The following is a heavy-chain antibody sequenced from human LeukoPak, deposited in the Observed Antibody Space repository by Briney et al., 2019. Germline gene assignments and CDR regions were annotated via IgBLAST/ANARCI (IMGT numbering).Heavy chain of an antibody. Sequence: GGSLRLSCAASGFTFSSYAMSWVRQAPGKGLEWVSGISSSGGSTVYADSVKGRFTISRDNFRNTVFLQMNSLRAEDTAVYYCAKDVVRYCSGGSCYPDYWGQGTLVTVSS. CDR1: GFTFSSYA. V-gene: IGHV3-23*01. CDR3: AKDVVRYCSGGSCYPDY. CDR2: ISSSGGST. J-gene: IGHJ4*02. D-gene: IGHD2-15*01.